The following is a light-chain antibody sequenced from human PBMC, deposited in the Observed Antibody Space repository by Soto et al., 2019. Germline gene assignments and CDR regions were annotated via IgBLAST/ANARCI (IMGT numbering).Light chain of an antibody. CDR2: KVS. Sequence: MTQSPLSLPVTLGQRASISCRANQSLVHSDGSAYFSWLQQTPDRSPRRLNYKVSKRDSGVPARCSGSGSGTDFALKISRVEDEDVGVYCCMQGTHWPITFGQGTRLEI. CDR1: QSLVHSDGSAY. V-gene: IGKV2-30*02. CDR3: MQGTHWPIT. J-gene: IGKJ5*01.